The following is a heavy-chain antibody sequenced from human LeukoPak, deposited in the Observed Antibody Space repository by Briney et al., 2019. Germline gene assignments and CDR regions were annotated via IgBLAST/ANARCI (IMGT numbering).Heavy chain of an antibody. CDR1: GLTFSTSG. CDR2: IGPTGSDR. J-gene: IGHJ4*02. V-gene: IGHV3-21*06. CDR3: ATETNGRHYDY. D-gene: IGHD1-14*01. Sequence: GGSMTLSSTASGLTFSTSGFNWDRQAPGEGLEWVASIGPTGSDRYHADSIKGRFTISRDNANDFLYLQMNSLSAEDTAVYYCATETNGRHYDYWGQGTLLTVSS.